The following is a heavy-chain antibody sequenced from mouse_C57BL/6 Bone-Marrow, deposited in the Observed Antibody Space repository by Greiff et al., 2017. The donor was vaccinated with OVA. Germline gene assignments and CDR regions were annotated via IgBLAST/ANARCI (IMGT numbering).Heavy chain of an antibody. D-gene: IGHD2-5*01. CDR1: GYTFTSYW. Sequence: LQESGAELVKPGASVKLSCKASGYTFTSYWMHWVKQRPGQGLEWIGMIHPNSGSTNYNEKFKSKATLTVDKSSSTAYMQLSSLTSEDSAVYYCARYYSNYFDYWGQGTTLTVSS. CDR2: IHPNSGST. CDR3: ARYYSNYFDY. J-gene: IGHJ2*01. V-gene: IGHV1-64*01.